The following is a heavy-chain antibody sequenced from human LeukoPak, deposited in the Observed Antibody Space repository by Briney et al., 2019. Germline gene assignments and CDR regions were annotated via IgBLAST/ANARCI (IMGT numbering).Heavy chain of an antibody. V-gene: IGHV1-2*02. CDR1: GYTFTGHY. D-gene: IGHD5-24*01. CDR2: INPNSGGT. CDR3: ARRGHPWLQFDP. J-gene: IGHJ5*02. Sequence: ASVKVSYKASGYTFTGHYMHWVRQAPGQGLEWMGWINPNSGGTNYAQKFQGRVTMTRDTSISTAYMELSRLRSDDTAVYYCARRGHPWLQFDPWGQGTLVTVSS.